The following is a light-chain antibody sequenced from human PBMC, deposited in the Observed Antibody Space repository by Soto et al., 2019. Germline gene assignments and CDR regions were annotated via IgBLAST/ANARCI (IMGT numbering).Light chain of an antibody. CDR3: SSFAVSNSFV. CDR1: SNDVGGYNY. CDR2: EVN. V-gene: IGLV2-8*01. Sequence: QSVLTQPPSASGSPGQSVTISCTGTSNDVGGYNYVSWYQQHPSKAPKLMIYEVNKRPSGVPDRFSGSKSGNTASLTVSGLQAEDEADYYCSSFAVSNSFVFGTGTKVTVL. J-gene: IGLJ1*01.